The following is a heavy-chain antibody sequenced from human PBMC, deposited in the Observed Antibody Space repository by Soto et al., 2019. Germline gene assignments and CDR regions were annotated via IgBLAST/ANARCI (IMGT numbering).Heavy chain of an antibody. J-gene: IGHJ5*02. Sequence: SETLSLTCTVSGGSISSGGYYCNWIRQHPGKGLEWIGYIYYSGSTNYNPSLKSRVTISVDTSKNQFSLKLSSVTAADTAVYYCARGHHLIAVAGIIWFDPWGQGTLVTVSS. CDR2: IYYSGST. V-gene: IGHV4-31*03. CDR3: ARGHHLIAVAGIIWFDP. D-gene: IGHD6-19*01. CDR1: GGSISSGGYY.